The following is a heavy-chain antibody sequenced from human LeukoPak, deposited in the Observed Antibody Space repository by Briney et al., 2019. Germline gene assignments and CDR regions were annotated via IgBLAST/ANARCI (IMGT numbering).Heavy chain of an antibody. D-gene: IGHD4-17*01. CDR2: IWYDGSNK. V-gene: IGHV3-33*01. CDR3: ARTDYGDSHWYFDL. Sequence: GRSLRLSCAASGFTFSSYGMHWVCQAPGKGLEWVAVIWYDGSNKYYADSVKGRFTISKDNSKNTLYLQMNSLRAEDTAVYYCARTDYGDSHWYFDLWGRGTLVTVSS. J-gene: IGHJ2*01. CDR1: GFTFSSYG.